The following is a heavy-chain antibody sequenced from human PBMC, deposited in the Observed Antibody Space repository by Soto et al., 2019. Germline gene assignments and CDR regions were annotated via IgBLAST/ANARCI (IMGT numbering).Heavy chain of an antibody. D-gene: IGHD2-2*01. CDR2: IKSNAYGATT. Sequence: EVQLVESGGGLVKPGESLRLSCAASGFTFSNAWMNWVRQGPGKGLEWVGRIKSNAYGATTDYAAPVKGRFTISRDDSRDTLYLQMNGLKSEDTAVYYCRTTLGYCSTSCPWGQGSLVTVSS. J-gene: IGHJ5*02. CDR3: RTTLGYCSTSCP. CDR1: GFTFSNAW. V-gene: IGHV3-15*01.